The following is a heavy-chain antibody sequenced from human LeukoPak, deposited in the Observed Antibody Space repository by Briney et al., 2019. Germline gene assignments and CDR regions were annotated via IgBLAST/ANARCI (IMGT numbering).Heavy chain of an antibody. CDR1: GFTFSSYG. V-gene: IGHV3-30*02. CDR2: IRYDGSNK. J-gene: IGHJ4*02. CDR3: AKGDTVSLPFDY. Sequence: GGSLRLSCAASGFTFSSYGMHWVRQAPGKGLEWVAFIRYDGSNKYYADSVKGRFTISRDNSKNTLYLQMNSLRAEDTAVYYCAKGDTVSLPFDYWGQGTLVTVSS. D-gene: IGHD5/OR15-5a*01.